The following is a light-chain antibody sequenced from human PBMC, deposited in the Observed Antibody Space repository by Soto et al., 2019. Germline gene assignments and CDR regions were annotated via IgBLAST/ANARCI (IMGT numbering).Light chain of an antibody. Sequence: QSVLTHPASVSGSPGQSITISCTGTSNDLGGYNYVSWYQQHPGKAPKLMIYEVSNRPSGVSNRCSGSKSGNTASLAISGLQAEDEADYYCTSYMSSSTYVFGTGTKLTVL. CDR2: EVS. V-gene: IGLV2-14*01. J-gene: IGLJ1*01. CDR3: TSYMSSSTYV. CDR1: SNDLGGYNY.